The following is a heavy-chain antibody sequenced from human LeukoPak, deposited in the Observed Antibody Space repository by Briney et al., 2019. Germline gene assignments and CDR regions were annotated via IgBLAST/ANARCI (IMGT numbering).Heavy chain of an antibody. V-gene: IGHV1-18*01. CDR3: ARVGGSPPLLTIVVVPAELDH. D-gene: IGHD2-2*01. CDR1: GYTFTSYG. Sequence: ASVKVSCTASGYTFTSYGISWVRQAPGQGLEWMGWISAYNGNTNYAQKLQGRVTMTTDTSTSTAYMELRSLRSDDTAVYYCARVGGSPPLLTIVVVPAELDHWGQGTLVTVSS. J-gene: IGHJ4*02. CDR2: ISAYNGNT.